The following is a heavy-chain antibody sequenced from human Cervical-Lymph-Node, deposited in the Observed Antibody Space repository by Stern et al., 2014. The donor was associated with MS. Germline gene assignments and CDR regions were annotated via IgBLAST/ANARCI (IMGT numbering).Heavy chain of an antibody. CDR2: IYWDDDK. CDR3: AQTTTVTLFDY. J-gene: IGHJ4*02. CDR1: GFSLTTSKVG. D-gene: IGHD4-17*01. V-gene: IGHV2-5*02. Sequence: QITLKESGPTLVKPTQTLTLTCTFSGFSLTTSKVGVGWVRQPPGKALEWLALIYWDDDKRYSPSLKSRLTITKDTSKNQGVLTRTDLDPVDTATYYCAQTTTVTLFDYWGQGTLVTVSS.